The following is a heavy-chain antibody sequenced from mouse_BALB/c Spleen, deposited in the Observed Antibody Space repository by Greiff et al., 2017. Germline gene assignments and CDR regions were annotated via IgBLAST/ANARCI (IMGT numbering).Heavy chain of an antibody. D-gene: IGHD2-3*01. CDR1: GYAFTNYL. V-gene: IGHV1-54*03. CDR2: INPGSGGT. CDR3: AIPDGYYAY. J-gene: IGHJ2*01. Sequence: VQGVESGAELVRPGTSVKVSCKASGYAFTNYLIEWVKQRPGQGLEWIGVINPGSGGTNYNEKFKGKATLTADKSSSTAYMQLSSLTSDDSAVYFCAIPDGYYAYWGQGTTLTVSS.